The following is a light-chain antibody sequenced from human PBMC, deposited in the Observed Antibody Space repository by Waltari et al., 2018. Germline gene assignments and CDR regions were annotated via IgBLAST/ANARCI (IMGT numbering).Light chain of an antibody. Sequence: ETVSTHSPGTLSLSPSERATLSCRASQSVTSNYLAWYQQKPGQAPRLLIYGASRRATGIPDRFSGSGSGTEFTLTISRLEPEDFAVYYCQQYDNSPRYTFGQGTKLEIK. CDR3: QQYDNSPRYT. J-gene: IGKJ2*01. CDR1: QSVTSNY. V-gene: IGKV3-20*01. CDR2: GAS.